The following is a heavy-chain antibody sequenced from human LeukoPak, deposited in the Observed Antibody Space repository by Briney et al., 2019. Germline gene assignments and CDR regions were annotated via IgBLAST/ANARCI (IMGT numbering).Heavy chain of an antibody. J-gene: IGHJ4*02. V-gene: IGHV4-59*01. CDR2: IHYSGTT. D-gene: IGHD6-13*01. CDR1: GGSIGSYY. Sequence: SETLSLTCTVSGGSIGSYYWSWIRQPPGKGLEWIGYIHYSGTTNCNPTLKSRVTISVDTSKNQFSLKLTSVTAADTAVYYCARCHLGAAAEGWGQGTLVAVSS. CDR3: ARCHLGAAAEG.